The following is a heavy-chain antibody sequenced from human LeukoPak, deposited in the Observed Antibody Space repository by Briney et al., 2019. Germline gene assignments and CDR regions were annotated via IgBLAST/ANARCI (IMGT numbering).Heavy chain of an antibody. CDR3: ARHQYQLSALDY. Sequence: SQTLSLTCTVSGDSISSSIYYWSWIRQPAGKGLEWIGRMSTSGSTSYNPSLKSRVTISVDTSKNQFSLNLNSVTAADTAIYYCARHQYQLSALDYWGQGTLVTVSS. CDR1: GDSISSSIYY. D-gene: IGHD2-2*01. CDR2: MSTSGST. V-gene: IGHV4-61*02. J-gene: IGHJ4*02.